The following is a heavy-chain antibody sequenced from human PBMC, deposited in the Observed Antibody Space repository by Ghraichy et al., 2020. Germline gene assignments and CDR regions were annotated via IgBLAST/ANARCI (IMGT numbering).Heavy chain of an antibody. V-gene: IGHV1-24*01. J-gene: IGHJ3*02. CDR1: GYTLTELS. CDR2: FDPEDGET. CDR3: ATGSGELRLVLDAFDI. D-gene: IGHD6-13*01. Sequence: ASVKVSCKVSGYTLTELSMHWVRQAPGKGLEWMGGFDPEDGETIYAQKFQGRVTMTEDTSTDTAYMELSSLRSEDTAVYYCATGSGELRLVLDAFDIWGQGTMVTVSS.